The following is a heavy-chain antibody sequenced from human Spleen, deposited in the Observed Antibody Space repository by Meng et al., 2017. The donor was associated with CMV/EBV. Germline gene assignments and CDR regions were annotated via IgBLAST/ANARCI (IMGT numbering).Heavy chain of an antibody. V-gene: IGHV3-64*02. CDR1: GFTFSSYA. CDR3: ARPAGSPGEDWFDP. Sequence: GESLKISCAASGFTFSSYAMHWVRQAPGKGLEYVSAISSNGGSTYYADSVKGRFTISRDNSKNTLYLQMGSLRAEDMAVYYCARPAGSPGEDWFDPWGQGTLVTVS. D-gene: IGHD2-2*01. J-gene: IGHJ5*02. CDR2: ISSNGGST.